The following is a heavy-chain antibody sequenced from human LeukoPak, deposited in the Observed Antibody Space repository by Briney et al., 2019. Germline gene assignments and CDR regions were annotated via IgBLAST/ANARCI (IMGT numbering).Heavy chain of an antibody. J-gene: IGHJ4*02. D-gene: IGHD4-11*01. Sequence: SETLSLTCAVSGYSITSGYYWAWIRQPPGKGLEWIGNIYHSGSTYYNASLKSRVTISVDTSKNQFSLKLSSVTAADTAVYYCARPYSNYFFDYWGQGTLVTVSS. CDR2: IYHSGST. CDR1: GYSITSGYY. CDR3: ARPYSNYFFDY. V-gene: IGHV4-38-2*01.